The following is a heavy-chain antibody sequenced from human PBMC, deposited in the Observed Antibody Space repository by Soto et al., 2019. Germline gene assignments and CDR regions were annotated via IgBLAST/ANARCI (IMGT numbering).Heavy chain of an antibody. CDR2: IYYSGST. J-gene: IGHJ4*02. CDR1: GGSVSGGSYY. CDR3: ARDIRGYSRAFDY. V-gene: IGHV4-61*01. Sequence: SETLSLTCTVSGGSVSGGSYYWTWIRQPPGKGLEWIGYIYYSGSTTYNPSLKSRVTISIDTSKNQFSLKLTSATAADTAVYYCARDIRGYSRAFDYWGQGALVT. D-gene: IGHD5-18*01.